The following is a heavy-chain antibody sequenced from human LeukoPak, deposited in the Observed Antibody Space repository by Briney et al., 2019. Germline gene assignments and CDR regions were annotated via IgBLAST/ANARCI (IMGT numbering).Heavy chain of an antibody. V-gene: IGHV1-18*01. CDR1: GYTFTSYG. CDR2: ISPYKGNT. Sequence: GASVKVSCKASGYTFTSYGISWMRKAPGQGLEWMGWISPYKGNTNYAQKLQGRVTMTTDTSTSTAYLELRSLRSDDTAMYYCAIRTGTYPYYFDYWGQGTLVTVSS. J-gene: IGHJ4*02. D-gene: IGHD1-1*01. CDR3: AIRTGTYPYYFDY.